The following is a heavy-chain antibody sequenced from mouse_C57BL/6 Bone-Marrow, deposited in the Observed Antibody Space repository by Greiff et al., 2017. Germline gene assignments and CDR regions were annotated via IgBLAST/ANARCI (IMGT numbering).Heavy chain of an antibody. Sequence: QVQLQQSGPELVKPGASVKISCKASGYAFSSSWMNWVKQRPGKGLEWIGRIYPGDGDTNYNGKFKGKATLTADKSSSTAYMQLSSLTSEDSAVYFCARSKRAITTFAYWGQGTLVTVSA. CDR1: GYAFSSSW. D-gene: IGHD1-1*01. CDR3: ARSKRAITTFAY. CDR2: IYPGDGDT. J-gene: IGHJ3*01. V-gene: IGHV1-82*01.